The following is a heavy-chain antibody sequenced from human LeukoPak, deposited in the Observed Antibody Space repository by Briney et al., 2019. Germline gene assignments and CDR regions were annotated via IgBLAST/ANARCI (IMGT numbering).Heavy chain of an antibody. CDR3: ARDGTHHSWDY. CDR2: IHSGGGTT. Sequence: GASVKVSCKAFGYTFTNYYIHWVRQAPGQGLEWMGIIHSGGGTTSYTQKFQGRVTMTRDTSTSTVYMELSSLRSEDTAVYYCARDGTHHSWDYWGQGTLVTVSS. CDR1: GYTFTNYY. D-gene: IGHD6-13*01. V-gene: IGHV1-46*01. J-gene: IGHJ4*02.